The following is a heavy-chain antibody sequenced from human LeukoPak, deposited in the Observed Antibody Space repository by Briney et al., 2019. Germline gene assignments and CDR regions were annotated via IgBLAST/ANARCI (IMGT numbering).Heavy chain of an antibody. CDR2: IKQDGSEK. CDR3: ARDPAPGYCSSTSCYLIVPDYYYGMDV. Sequence: SGGSLRLSCAASGFTFSSYWMSWVRQAPGKGLEWLANIKQDGSEKYYVDSVKGRFTISRDNAKNSLYLQMNSLRAEDTAVYYCARDPAPGYCSSTSCYLIVPDYYYGMDVWGQGTTVTVSS. CDR1: GFTFSSYW. V-gene: IGHV3-7*01. J-gene: IGHJ6*02. D-gene: IGHD2-2*01.